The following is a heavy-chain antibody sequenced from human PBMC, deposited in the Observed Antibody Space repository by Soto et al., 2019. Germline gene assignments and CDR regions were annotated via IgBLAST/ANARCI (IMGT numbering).Heavy chain of an antibody. D-gene: IGHD1-26*01. CDR1: GGSISSYY. V-gene: IGHV4-59*01. J-gene: IGHJ3*02. CDR2: IYYSGST. CDR3: ARTFDYSCPNSRRYGFDI. Sequence: SETLSLTCTVSGGSISSYYWSWIRQPPGKGLEWIGYIYYSGSTNYNPSLKSRVTISVDTSKNQFSLKLSSVTAADTAVYYCARTFDYSCPNSRRYGFDIWGPGTMVTVSS.